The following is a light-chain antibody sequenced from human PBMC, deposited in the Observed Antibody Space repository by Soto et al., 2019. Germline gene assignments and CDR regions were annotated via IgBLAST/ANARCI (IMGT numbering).Light chain of an antibody. V-gene: IGLV1-51*01. Sequence: VLAQPPSLSAAPGQRVTISCSGSSSNIGGNSVSWHQQLPGTAPKILIYDDDKRPSGIPDRFSGSKSGTSATLGITGFQNGDEADYYCGSWDSSMSAYVFGTGTKVTVL. CDR1: SSNIGGNS. J-gene: IGLJ1*01. CDR3: GSWDSSMSAYV. CDR2: DDD.